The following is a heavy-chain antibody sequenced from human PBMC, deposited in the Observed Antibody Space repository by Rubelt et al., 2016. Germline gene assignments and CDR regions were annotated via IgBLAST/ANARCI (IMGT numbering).Heavy chain of an antibody. V-gene: IGHV1-18*01. D-gene: IGHD1-7*01. CDR3: ARATNWNYAFDI. Sequence: QVQLVQSGAEVKKSGASVKVSCKASGYTFSKYGISWVRQAPGQGLEWMGWISVNSGDTKYAQKLPGRVTMTTETSTSTAYMERTSLRSDDTAVYSCARATNWNYAFDIWGQGTMVTVSS. J-gene: IGHJ3*02. CDR2: ISVNSGDT. CDR1: GYTFSKYG.